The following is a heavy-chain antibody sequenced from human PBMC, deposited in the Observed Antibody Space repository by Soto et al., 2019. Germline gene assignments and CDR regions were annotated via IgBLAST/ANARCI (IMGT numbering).Heavy chain of an antibody. CDR3: ATARIAARPLNY. V-gene: IGHV3-53*01. J-gene: IGHJ4*02. CDR2: IYSGGST. Sequence: EVQLVESGGGLIQPGGSLRLSCAASGFTVSSNYMSWVRQAPGKGLEWVSVIYSGGSTYYADSVKGRFTISRDNSKNTLYLQMNSLRAADTAVYYCATARIAARPLNYWGQGTLVTVSS. D-gene: IGHD6-6*01. CDR1: GFTVSSNY.